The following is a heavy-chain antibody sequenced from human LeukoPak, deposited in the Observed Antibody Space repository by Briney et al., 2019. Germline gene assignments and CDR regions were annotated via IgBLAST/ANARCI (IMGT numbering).Heavy chain of an antibody. CDR2: IYHSGST. V-gene: IGHV4-4*02. CDR3: ASLLYSSGWYARWFDP. Sequence: SETLSLTCAVSGGSISSSNWWSWVRQPPGKGLEWIGEIYHSGSTNYNPSLKSRVTISVDTSKNQFSLKLSSVTAADTAVYYCASLLYSSGWYARWFDPWGQGTLVTVSS. CDR1: GGSISSSNW. J-gene: IGHJ5*02. D-gene: IGHD6-19*01.